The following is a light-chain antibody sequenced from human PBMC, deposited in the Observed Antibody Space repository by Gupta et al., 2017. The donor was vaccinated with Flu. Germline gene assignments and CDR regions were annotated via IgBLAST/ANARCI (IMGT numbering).Light chain of an antibody. CDR2: GAS. V-gene: IGKV3-15*01. J-gene: IGKJ1*01. CDR1: QSVSSN. CDR3: LQDNNLWT. Sequence: SPATLSVSPGERATRSCRASQSVSSNLEWYQQKPGQAPRLLIYGASTRANEIPDRFSGRGSGTEFTLTSSSRQSEDFAVYSGLQDNNLWTFGQGTKVEIK.